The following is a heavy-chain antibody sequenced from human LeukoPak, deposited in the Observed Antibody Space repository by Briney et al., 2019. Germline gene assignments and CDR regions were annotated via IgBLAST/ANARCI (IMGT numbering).Heavy chain of an antibody. CDR1: GFTFSSYG. CDR2: IWYDGSNK. Sequence: GGSLRLSCAASGFTFSSYGMHWVRQAPGKGLEWVAVIWYDGSNKYYADSVKGRFTISRDNSKNTLYLQMNSLRAEDTAVYYCARDSHDYYDFWSGYEKNWFDPWGQGTLVTVSS. J-gene: IGHJ5*02. V-gene: IGHV3-33*01. D-gene: IGHD3-3*01. CDR3: ARDSHDYYDFWSGYEKNWFDP.